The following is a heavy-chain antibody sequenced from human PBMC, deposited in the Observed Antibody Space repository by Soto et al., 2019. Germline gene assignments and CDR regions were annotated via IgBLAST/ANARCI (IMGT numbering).Heavy chain of an antibody. CDR3: ARDGARYCSSTSCYGMDV. J-gene: IGHJ6*02. D-gene: IGHD2-2*01. CDR1: GFTFSSYG. V-gene: IGHV3-30*03. CDR2: ISYDGSNK. Sequence: QVQLVESGGGVVQPGRSLRLSCAASGFTFSSYGMHWVRQAPGKGLEWVAVISYDGSNKYYADSVKGRFTISRDNSKNTLYLQMNSLRAEDTAVYYCARDGARYCSSTSCYGMDVWGQGTTVTVSS.